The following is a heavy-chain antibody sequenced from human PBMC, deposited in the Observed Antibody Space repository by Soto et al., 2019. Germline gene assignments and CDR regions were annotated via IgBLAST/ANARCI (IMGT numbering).Heavy chain of an antibody. CDR3: ARQVPVARYEHCTGATCYSGYVDL. CDR1: GDSISSNNYF. J-gene: IGHJ2*01. CDR2: IYYSGST. V-gene: IGHV4-39*01. D-gene: IGHD2-15*01. Sequence: QLHLQESGPGLVKPSETLSLTCTVSGDSISSNNYFWGWVRQPPGKGLEWIGSIYYSGSTFYNPSLKSRVTISVDTSKILFSLHLNSMTAADTAVYYCARQVPVARYEHCTGATCYSGYVDLWGRGTLVTVSS.